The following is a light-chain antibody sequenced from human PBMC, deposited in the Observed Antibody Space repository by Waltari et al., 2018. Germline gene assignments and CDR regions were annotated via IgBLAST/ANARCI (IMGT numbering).Light chain of an antibody. CDR3: QQYGSSPPMYT. Sequence: EIVLTQSPLTLSLSPGERATLACRASQSVSSSYLAWYQQKPGQAPRLIIYGASSRATGIPDRFSGSGSGTDFTLTISRLEPEDFAVYYCQQYGSSPPMYTFGQGTKLEIK. V-gene: IGKV3-20*01. CDR1: QSVSSSY. J-gene: IGKJ2*01. CDR2: GAS.